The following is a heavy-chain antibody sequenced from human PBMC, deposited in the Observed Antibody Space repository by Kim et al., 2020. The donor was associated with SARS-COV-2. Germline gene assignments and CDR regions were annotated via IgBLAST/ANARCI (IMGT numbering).Heavy chain of an antibody. V-gene: IGHV4-59*13. CDR2: VYYSGCT. J-gene: IGHJ4*02. CDR3: ARGDYSNYVPT. CDR1: GGSIRSYY. Sequence: SETLSLTCTVSGGSIRSYYWSWIRQPPGKGLEWIGYVYYSGCTNYNPSLKSRVTISVDTSKNQFSLKLTSVTAADTAVYYCARGDYSNYVPTWGQGTLVTVSS. D-gene: IGHD4-4*01.